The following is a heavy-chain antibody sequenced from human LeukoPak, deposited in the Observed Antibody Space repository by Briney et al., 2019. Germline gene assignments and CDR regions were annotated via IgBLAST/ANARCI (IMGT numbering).Heavy chain of an antibody. CDR1: GFTFDDYA. D-gene: IGHD3-9*01. CDR3: AFLTGLYY. V-gene: IGHV3-9*01. CDR2: ISWNSGSI. J-gene: IGHJ4*02. Sequence: GGSLRLSCAASGFTFDDYAMHWVRQAPGKGLEWVSGISWNSGSIGYADSVKGRFTISRDNAKNSLYLQMNSLRAEDTAIYYCAFLTGLYYWGQGTLVTVSS.